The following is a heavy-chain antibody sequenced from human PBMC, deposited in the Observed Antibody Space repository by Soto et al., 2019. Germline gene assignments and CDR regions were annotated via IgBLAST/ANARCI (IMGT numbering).Heavy chain of an antibody. J-gene: IGHJ3*02. CDR1: GFTFGDFH. Sequence: SLRLSCTASGFTFGDFHMSWFRQAPGKGLEWISFTTIKAHGGTTYYAASVKGRFTISRDDSAGIAYLQMNSLKTEDTAVYLCTRYISPGTRAFDIWGQGTMVTV. CDR3: TRYISPGTRAFDI. CDR2: TTIKAHGGTT. D-gene: IGHD1-26*01. V-gene: IGHV3-49*03.